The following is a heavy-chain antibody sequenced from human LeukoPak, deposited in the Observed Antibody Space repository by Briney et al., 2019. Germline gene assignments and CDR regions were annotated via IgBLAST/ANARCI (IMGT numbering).Heavy chain of an antibody. V-gene: IGHV4-39*01. CDR1: GGSISSSSYY. CDR2: IYYSGST. CDR3: ARHVGSGSYKFYYYYMDV. Sequence: PSETLSLTCTVSGGSISSSSYYWGWIRQPPGKGLEWIGSIYYSGSTYYNPSLKSRVTISVDTSKNQFSLKLSSVTAADTAVYYCARHVGSGSYKFYYYYMDVWGKGTTVTVSS. D-gene: IGHD3-10*01. J-gene: IGHJ6*03.